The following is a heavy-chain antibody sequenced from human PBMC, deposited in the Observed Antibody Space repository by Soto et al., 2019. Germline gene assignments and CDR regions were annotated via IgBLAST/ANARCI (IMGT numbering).Heavy chain of an antibody. J-gene: IGHJ6*02. CDR3: ARDRVVTANTYGMDV. CDR1: GFTFSSYG. CDR2: IWYDGSNK. Sequence: SLRLSCAASGFTFSSYGMHWVRQAPGKGLEWVAVIWYDGSNKYYADSVKGRFTISRDNSKNTLYLQMNSLRAEDTAVYYCARDRVVTANTYGMDVWGQGTTVTVSS. D-gene: IGHD2-21*02. V-gene: IGHV3-33*01.